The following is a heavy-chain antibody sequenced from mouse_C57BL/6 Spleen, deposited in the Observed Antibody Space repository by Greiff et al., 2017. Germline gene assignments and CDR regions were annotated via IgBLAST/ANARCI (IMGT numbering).Heavy chain of an antibody. CDR1: GFTFSDFY. D-gene: IGHD2-14*01. Sequence: EVQLVESGGGLVQSGRSLRLSCATSGFTFSDFYMEWVRQAPGKGLEWIAASRNKANDYTTEYSASVKGRFIVSRDTSQGILYLQMNALRDEDTAICYCDREYDDGWYFDVWGTGTTVTVSS. J-gene: IGHJ1*03. CDR3: DREYDDGWYFDV. CDR2: SRNKANDYTT. V-gene: IGHV7-1*01.